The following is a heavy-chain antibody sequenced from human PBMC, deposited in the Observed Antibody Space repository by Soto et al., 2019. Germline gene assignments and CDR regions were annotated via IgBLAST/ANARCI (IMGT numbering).Heavy chain of an antibody. CDR1: GGSISSYY. CDR2: INHSGST. J-gene: IGHJ4*02. Sequence: SETLSLTCTVSGGSISSYYWSWIRQPPGKGLEWIGEINHSGSTNYNPSLKSRVTISVDTSKNQFSLKLSSVTAADTAVYYCARGWLGSSGGIDYWGQGTLVTVSS. D-gene: IGHD1-26*01. CDR3: ARGWLGSSGGIDY. V-gene: IGHV4-34*01.